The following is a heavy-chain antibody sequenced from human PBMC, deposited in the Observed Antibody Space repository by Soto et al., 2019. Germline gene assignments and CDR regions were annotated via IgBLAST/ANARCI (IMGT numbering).Heavy chain of an antibody. Sequence: SETLSLTCAVYGGSFSGYYWCWIRQPPGKGLEWIGEINHSGSTNYNPSLKSRVTISVDTSKNQFSLKLSSVTAADTAVYYCARGITMVREYASSGVDYWGQGTLVTVSS. V-gene: IGHV4-34*01. J-gene: IGHJ4*02. CDR3: ARGITMVREYASSGVDY. D-gene: IGHD3-10*01. CDR1: GGSFSGYY. CDR2: INHSGST.